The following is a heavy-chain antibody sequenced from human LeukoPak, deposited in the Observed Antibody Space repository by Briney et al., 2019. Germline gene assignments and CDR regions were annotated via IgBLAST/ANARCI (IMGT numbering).Heavy chain of an antibody. V-gene: IGHV4-59*01. Sequence: SGTLSLTCTVSGASISSSYWSWIRQPPGKRLEWIGYIYYNGNTNSNPSLKSRGTISADTSKNRFSLKLSSVTAADTAIYYCVRGHYDNRGYSNAFDIWGQGTMVTVSS. CDR2: IYYNGNT. CDR3: VRGHYDNRGYSNAFDI. J-gene: IGHJ3*02. CDR1: GASISSSY. D-gene: IGHD3-22*01.